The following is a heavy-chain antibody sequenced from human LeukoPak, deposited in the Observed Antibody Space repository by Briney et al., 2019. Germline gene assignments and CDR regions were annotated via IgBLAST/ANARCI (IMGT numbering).Heavy chain of an antibody. CDR1: GGSISSGGYY. CDR3: ARDQGGYGSFDN. CDR2: IHYSGGA. D-gene: IGHD5-12*01. Sequence: SETLSLTCTVSGGSISSGGYYWSWIRQHPGKGPEWIGNIHYSGGAYGNPSLKSRATMSVDTSKNQFSLRLTSVTAADTAVYYCARDQGGYGSFDNWGQGTLVTVSS. V-gene: IGHV4-31*03. J-gene: IGHJ4*02.